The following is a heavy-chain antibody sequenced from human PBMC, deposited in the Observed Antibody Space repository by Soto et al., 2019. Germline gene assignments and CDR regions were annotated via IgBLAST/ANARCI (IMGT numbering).Heavy chain of an antibody. V-gene: IGHV3-30*18. CDR2: TSYDGSNK. CDR1: GFTFSNYG. CDR3: AKARTYYDFWSGYFDY. Sequence: QVQLVESGGGVVQPGRSLRLSCAASGFTFSNYGMHWVRQAPGKGLEWVAVTSYDGSNKYYADSVKGRFTISRDNSENTVYLQMNSLRTEDTAVYYCAKARTYYDFWSGYFDYWGQGAVVTVSS. J-gene: IGHJ4*02. D-gene: IGHD3-3*01.